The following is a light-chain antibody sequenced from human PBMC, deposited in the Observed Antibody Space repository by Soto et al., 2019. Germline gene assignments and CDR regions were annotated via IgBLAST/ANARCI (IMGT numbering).Light chain of an antibody. CDR2: SAS. CDR3: QQNYRNTPWT. Sequence: DIQMTQSPSSLPASVGERVNVTCRASQTISRYVNWYQQKPGKAPTLLISSASSLERGVPSRFSGGGSGTTFTLTINGLQPEDFATYYCQQNYRNTPWTFGQGTKVDIK. V-gene: IGKV1-39*01. CDR1: QTISRY. J-gene: IGKJ1*01.